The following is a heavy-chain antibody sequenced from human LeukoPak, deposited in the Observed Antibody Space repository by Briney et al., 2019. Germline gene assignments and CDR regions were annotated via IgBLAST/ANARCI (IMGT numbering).Heavy chain of an antibody. J-gene: IGHJ4*02. CDR1: GYTFTSYY. V-gene: IGHV1-46*01. Sequence: ASVRVSCKASGYTFTSYYMHWVRQAPGQGLEWMGIINPSGGSTSYAQKFQGRVTMTRDTSTSTVYMELSSLRSEDTAVYYCARDESVHYFDYWGQGTLVTVSS. CDR3: ARDESVHYFDY. CDR2: INPSGGST. D-gene: IGHD4-17*01.